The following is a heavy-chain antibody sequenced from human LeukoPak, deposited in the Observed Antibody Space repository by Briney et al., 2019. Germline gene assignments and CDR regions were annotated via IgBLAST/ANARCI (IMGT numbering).Heavy chain of an antibody. V-gene: IGHV2-70*11. CDR3: ARTFNWNLDY. CDR1: GLSLSTSGMC. J-gene: IGHJ4*02. CDR2: IDWEDNK. D-gene: IGHD1-1*01. Sequence: SGPTLVIPTQTLTLPCTFSGLSLSTSGMCVSWIRQPPGKALEWLARIDWEDNKYYSTSLKTRLTISKDTSKNQLVLTMTNMDPVDTATYYCARTFNWNLDYWGQGTLVTVSS.